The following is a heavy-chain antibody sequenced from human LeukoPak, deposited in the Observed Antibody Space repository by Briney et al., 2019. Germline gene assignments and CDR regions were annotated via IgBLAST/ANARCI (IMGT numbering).Heavy chain of an antibody. J-gene: IGHJ5*02. CDR2: ISVDNGNT. Sequence: VASVKVSCKATGYTFTNYGISWVRQAPGQGLEWMGWISVDNGNTNYAQKLQGRVTMTTDTSTGTVYMELRSLRSDDTAVYYCARDIGYCSGGSCRYWFDPWGQGTLVTVSS. V-gene: IGHV1-18*01. D-gene: IGHD2-15*01. CDR1: GYTFTNYG. CDR3: ARDIGYCSGGSCRYWFDP.